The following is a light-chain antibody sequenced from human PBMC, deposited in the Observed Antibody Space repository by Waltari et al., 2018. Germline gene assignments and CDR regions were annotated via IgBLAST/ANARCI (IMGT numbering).Light chain of an antibody. CDR1: QSVDSY. Sequence: EIVLTQSPVTLSLSPGERATLSCRASQSVDSYLAWYQQKRGQPPRLLISDTSNRATGIPARFSGSGSGKDFTLTISSLEPDDFAVYFCQLRIKWPPEITFGQGTRLEIK. CDR2: DTS. CDR3: QLRIKWPPEIT. J-gene: IGKJ5*01. V-gene: IGKV3-11*01.